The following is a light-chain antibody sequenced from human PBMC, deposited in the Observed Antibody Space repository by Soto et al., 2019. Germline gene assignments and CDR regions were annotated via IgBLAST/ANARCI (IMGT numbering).Light chain of an antibody. CDR2: GAS. Sequence: EIVMTQSPATLSVAPGERATLSCRASQSVSANVARYQQKPGQSPRLLIYGASSRATGIPARFSGSGSGTDFTLTISSLQSEDFAVYYCQQYNKWATFGPGTRLEIE. CDR1: QSVSAN. V-gene: IGKV3-15*01. J-gene: IGKJ5*01. CDR3: QQYNKWAT.